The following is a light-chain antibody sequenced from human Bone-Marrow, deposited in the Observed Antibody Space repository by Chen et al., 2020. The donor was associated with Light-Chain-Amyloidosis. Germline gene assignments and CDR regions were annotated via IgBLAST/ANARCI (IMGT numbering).Light chain of an antibody. V-gene: IGLV3-21*02. Sequence: SYVLTQPSSVSVAPGQTATIACGGNNIGSTSVHWYQQTPGQAPLLGVYDGSDRPSGIPARLAGSNSGNTATLTISRVEAGDEADYYCQVWDRSSDRPVFGGGTKLTVL. CDR1: NIGSTS. CDR2: DGS. CDR3: QVWDRSSDRPV. J-gene: IGLJ3*02.